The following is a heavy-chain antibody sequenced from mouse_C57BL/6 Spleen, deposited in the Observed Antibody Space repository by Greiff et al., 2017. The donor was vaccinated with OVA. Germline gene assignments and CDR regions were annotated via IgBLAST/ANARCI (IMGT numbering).Heavy chain of an antibody. Sequence: VQLQQSGAELMKPGASVKLSCKATGYTFTGYWIEWVKQRPGHGLEWIGEILPGSGSTNYNEKFTGKATFTADTSSNAAYMQLSILTAEDSAIYSCARFGGSSYDWFAYWGQGTLVTVSA. J-gene: IGHJ3*01. CDR2: ILPGSGST. V-gene: IGHV1-9*01. CDR1: GYTFTGYW. D-gene: IGHD1-1*01. CDR3: ARFGGSSYDWFAY.